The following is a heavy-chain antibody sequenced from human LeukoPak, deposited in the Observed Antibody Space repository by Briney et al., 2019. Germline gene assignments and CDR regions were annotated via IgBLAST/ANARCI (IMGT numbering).Heavy chain of an antibody. V-gene: IGHV1-2*04. J-gene: IGHJ3*02. CDR3: ARGTGYSPNGDAFDI. D-gene: IGHD6-13*01. CDR1: GYTFTGYY. Sequence: ASVKVSCKASGYTFTGYYMHWVRQAPGQGLEWMGWINPNSGGTNYAQKFQGWVTMTRDTSISTAYMELSRLRSDDTAVYYCARGTGYSPNGDAFDIWGQGTMVTVSS. CDR2: INPNSGGT.